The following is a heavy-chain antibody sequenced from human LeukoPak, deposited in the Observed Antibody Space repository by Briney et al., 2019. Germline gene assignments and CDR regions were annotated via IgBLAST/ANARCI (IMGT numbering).Heavy chain of an antibody. J-gene: IGHJ4*02. CDR1: GFTFSSYS. V-gene: IGHV3-48*01. CDR3: ARAHDYSNYDY. CDR2: ISSSSSTI. Sequence: GGSLRLSCAASGFTFSSYSMNWVRQAPGKGLEWVSYISSSSSTIYYADSVKGRFTISRDNAKNSLYLQMNSLRAEDTAVYYCARAHDYSNYDYWGQGTLVTVSS. D-gene: IGHD4-11*01.